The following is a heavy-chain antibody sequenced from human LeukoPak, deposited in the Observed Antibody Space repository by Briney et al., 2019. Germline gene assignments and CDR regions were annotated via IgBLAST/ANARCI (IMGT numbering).Heavy chain of an antibody. CDR3: ARRAVAGTEESGRIHYYYYMDV. CDR2: IYYSGST. V-gene: IGHV4-59*01. D-gene: IGHD6-19*01. CDR1: GGSISSYY. J-gene: IGHJ6*03. Sequence: PSETLSLTCTVSGGSISSYYWSWIRQPPGKGLEWIGYIYYSGSTNYNPSLKSRVTISVDTSKNQFSLKLSSVTAADTAVYYCARRAVAGTEESGRIHYYYYMDVWGKGTTVTVSS.